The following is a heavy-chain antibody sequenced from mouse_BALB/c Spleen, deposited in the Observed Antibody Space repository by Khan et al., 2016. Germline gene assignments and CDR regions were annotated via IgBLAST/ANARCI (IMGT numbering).Heavy chain of an antibody. Sequence: VQLQQSGPGLVKPSQSLSLTCTVTGYSITSDYAWNWIRQFPGNKLEWMGYISYSGSTSYNPSLKSRISITRDTSKNQFFLQLNSVTTEDTATYYCARRGSTMISYFDYWGQGTTLTVSS. V-gene: IGHV3-2*02. CDR2: ISYSGST. J-gene: IGHJ2*01. CDR1: GYSITSDYA. CDR3: ARRGSTMISYFDY. D-gene: IGHD2-4*01.